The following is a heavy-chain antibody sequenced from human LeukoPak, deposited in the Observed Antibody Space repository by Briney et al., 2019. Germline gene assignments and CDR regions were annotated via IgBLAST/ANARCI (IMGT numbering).Heavy chain of an antibody. CDR2: IYHSGST. CDR3: ARGVLWFGEFGYYMDV. V-gene: IGHV4-38-2*02. J-gene: IGHJ6*03. D-gene: IGHD3-10*01. CDR1: GYSISSGYY. Sequence: SETLSLTCTVSGYSISSGYYWGWIRQPPGKGLEWIGSIYHSGSTYYNPSLKSRVTISVDTSKNQFSLKLSSVTAADTAVYYCARGVLWFGEFGYYMDVWGKGTTVTVSS.